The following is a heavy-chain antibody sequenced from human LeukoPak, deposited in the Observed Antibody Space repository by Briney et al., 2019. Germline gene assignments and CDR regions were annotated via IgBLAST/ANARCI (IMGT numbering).Heavy chain of an antibody. Sequence: RSETLSLTCTVSVGSINNYYWSWIRQPPGKGLEWIGSIYYSGSTYYNPSLKSRVTISVDTSKNQFSLKLSSVTAADTAVYYCARHCSSTSCFENQFDYWGQGTLVTVSS. CDR3: ARHCSSTSCFENQFDY. J-gene: IGHJ4*02. D-gene: IGHD2-2*01. CDR1: VGSINNYY. V-gene: IGHV4-39*01. CDR2: IYYSGST.